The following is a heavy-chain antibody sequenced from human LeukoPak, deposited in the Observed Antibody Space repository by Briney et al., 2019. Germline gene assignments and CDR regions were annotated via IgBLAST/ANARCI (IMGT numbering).Heavy chain of an antibody. CDR3: ARDVYYDILTGSTYFDY. Sequence: SETLSLTCTVSGYSISSGYYWGWIRQPPGKGLEWIGIINHSGSTHYNPPLKSRVTISVDTSKNQFSLKLSSVTAADTAVYYCARDVYYDILTGSTYFDYWGQGTLVTVSS. D-gene: IGHD3-9*01. J-gene: IGHJ4*02. V-gene: IGHV4-38-2*02. CDR1: GYSISSGYY. CDR2: INHSGST.